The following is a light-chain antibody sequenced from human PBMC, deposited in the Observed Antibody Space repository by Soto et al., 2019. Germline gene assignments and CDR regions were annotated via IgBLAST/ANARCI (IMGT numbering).Light chain of an antibody. CDR2: DVS. Sequence: QSVLPQPASVSGSPGQSITISCTGTSSDVGGYNYVSWYQQHPGKAPKLMFYDVSNRPSGVSNRFSGSKSGNTASLTISGLQAEDEADYYCSSYTSSSTLGVFGTGTKVTVL. J-gene: IGLJ1*01. V-gene: IGLV2-14*01. CDR1: SSDVGGYNY. CDR3: SSYTSSSTLGV.